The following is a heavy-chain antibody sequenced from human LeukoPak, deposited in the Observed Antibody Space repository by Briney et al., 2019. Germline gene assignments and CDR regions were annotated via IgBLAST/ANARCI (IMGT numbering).Heavy chain of an antibody. CDR3: AKDGGQDILTGYYDAFDM. CDR1: GFTFSSFW. D-gene: IGHD3-9*01. J-gene: IGHJ3*02. V-gene: IGHV3-7*03. Sequence: GGSLRLSCAASGFTFSSFWMSWVRQAPGKGLEWVANIKQDGSDKYYVDSVKGRFTISRDNAKNSLYLQMNSLRAEDTALYYCAKDGGQDILTGYYDAFDMWGQGTMVTVSS. CDR2: IKQDGSDK.